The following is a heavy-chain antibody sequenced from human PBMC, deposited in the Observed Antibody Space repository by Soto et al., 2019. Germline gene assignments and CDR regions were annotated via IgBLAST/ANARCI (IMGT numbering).Heavy chain of an antibody. Sequence: GGSLRLSCAAYGFTFSDYYMSWIRQAPGKGLEWVSSYSSSGSTIYYADSVKXXFTISRDXXKNSMYLQMNSLRDEETAVYYCAREHITGWFDPWGQRTLVTAPQ. CDR2: YSSSGSTI. CDR3: AREHITGWFDP. CDR1: GFTFSDYY. V-gene: IGHV3-11*01. J-gene: IGHJ5*02. D-gene: IGHD2-21*01.